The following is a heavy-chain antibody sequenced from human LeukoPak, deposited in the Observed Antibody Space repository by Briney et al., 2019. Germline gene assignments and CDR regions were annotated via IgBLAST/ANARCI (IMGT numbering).Heavy chain of an antibody. V-gene: IGHV4-30-2*01. CDR2: INHSGST. CDR3: ARGRGAVIY. CDR1: GGSISSGGYY. J-gene: IGHJ4*02. Sequence: SQTLSLTCAVSGGSISSGGYYWSWIRQPPGKGLEWIGEINHSGSTNYNPSLKSRVTISVDTSKNQFSLKLSSVTAADTAVYYCARGRGAVIYWGQGTLVTVSS. D-gene: IGHD6-19*01.